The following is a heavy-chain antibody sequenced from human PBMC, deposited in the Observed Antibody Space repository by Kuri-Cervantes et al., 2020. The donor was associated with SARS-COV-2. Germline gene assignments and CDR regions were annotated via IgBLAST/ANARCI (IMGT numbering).Heavy chain of an antibody. V-gene: IGHV4-34*01. D-gene: IGHD1-1*01. J-gene: IGHJ6*02. CDR3: AREAQDSDNNFYAMDV. CDR1: GGSFSGYY. Sequence: SEIRSLTSAAKGGSFSGYYWSWIRQPPGKGLEWIGEINRSGRTNYNPSLKSRVTVSVHTSKNQFSLKLNSVTAADTAVYYCAREAQDSDNNFYAMDVWCQGATVTVSS. CDR2: INRSGRT.